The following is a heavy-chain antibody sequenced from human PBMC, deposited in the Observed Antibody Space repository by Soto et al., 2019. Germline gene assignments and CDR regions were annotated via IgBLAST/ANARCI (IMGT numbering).Heavy chain of an antibody. Sequence: SETLSLTCTVSGCSISSYYWSWIRQPPGKGLEWIGYIYYSGSTNYNPSLKSRVTISVDTSKNQFSLKLSSVTAADTAVYYCARESPGYCTNGVCPNWFDPWGQGTLVTVSS. J-gene: IGHJ5*02. CDR1: GCSISSYY. V-gene: IGHV4-59*01. CDR2: IYYSGST. CDR3: ARESPGYCTNGVCPNWFDP. D-gene: IGHD2-8*01.